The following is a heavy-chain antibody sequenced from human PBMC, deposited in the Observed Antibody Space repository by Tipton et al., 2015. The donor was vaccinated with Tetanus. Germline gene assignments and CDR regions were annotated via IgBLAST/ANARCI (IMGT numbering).Heavy chain of an antibody. CDR1: GFTFNHYY. D-gene: IGHD6-19*01. J-gene: IGHJ2*01. CDR3: AKDLRGPEAGTWYFDL. CDR2: ISSSGTTI. Sequence: GSLRLSCAASGFTFNHYYMTWIRQAPGEGLEFVSYISSSGTTIYYADSVKGRFNISRDNAKKSLYLQMNSLRAEDTAIYYCAKDLRGPEAGTWYFDLWGRGTLVTVSS. V-gene: IGHV3-11*01.